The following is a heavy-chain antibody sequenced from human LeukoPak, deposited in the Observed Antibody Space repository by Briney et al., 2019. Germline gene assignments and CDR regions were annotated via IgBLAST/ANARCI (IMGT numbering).Heavy chain of an antibody. CDR2: INLDGSEK. CDR3: ARGAGTGNYYAY. CDR1: GFTFSDYW. D-gene: IGHD1-1*01. Sequence: GGSLRLSCAASGFTFSDYWMTWVRQAPGKGLEWVANINLDGSEKWYVDSVRGRFTISRDNARNSLYLRMNGLRADDTAVYYCARGAGTGNYYAYWGQGTLVTVSS. V-gene: IGHV3-7*01. J-gene: IGHJ4*02.